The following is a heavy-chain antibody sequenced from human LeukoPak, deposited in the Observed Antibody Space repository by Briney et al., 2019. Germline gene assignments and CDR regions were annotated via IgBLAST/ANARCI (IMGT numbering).Heavy chain of an antibody. CDR3: AREGIDAFDI. J-gene: IGHJ3*02. CDR1: GYTFTSYD. Sequence: ASVTVSCKASGYTFTSYDINWVRQAPGQGLEWMGWMNPNSGNTDYAQTFQGRVPMTRNTSISTAYMELSSLRSEDTAVYYCAREGIDAFDIWGQGTMVTVSS. CDR2: MNPNSGNT. V-gene: IGHV1-8*01.